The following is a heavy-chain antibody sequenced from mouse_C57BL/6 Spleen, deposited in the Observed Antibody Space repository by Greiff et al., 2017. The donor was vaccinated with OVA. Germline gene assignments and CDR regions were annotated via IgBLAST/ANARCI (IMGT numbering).Heavy chain of an antibody. V-gene: IGHV1-52*01. Sequence: VQLHQSGAELVRPGSSVKLSCKASGYTFTSYWMHWVKQRPIQGLEWIGNIDPSDSETHYNQKFKDKATLTVDKSSSTAYMQLSSLTSEDSAVYYCARESPLLRYAMDYWGQGTSVTVSS. CDR1: GYTFTSYW. D-gene: IGHD1-2*01. CDR2: IDPSDSET. CDR3: ARESPLLRYAMDY. J-gene: IGHJ4*01.